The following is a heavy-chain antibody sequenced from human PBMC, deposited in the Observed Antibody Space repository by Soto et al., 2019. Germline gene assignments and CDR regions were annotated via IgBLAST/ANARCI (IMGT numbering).Heavy chain of an antibody. CDR2: ISGSGGST. Sequence: GGSLRLSCAASGFTFSSYAMSWVRQAPGKGLEWVSAISGSGGSTYYADSVKGRFTISRDNSKNTLYLQMNSLRAEDTAVYYCAKVEYYDSSGYRMGDAFDIWGQGTMVTVSS. J-gene: IGHJ3*02. V-gene: IGHV3-23*01. CDR3: AKVEYYDSSGYRMGDAFDI. D-gene: IGHD3-22*01. CDR1: GFTFSSYA.